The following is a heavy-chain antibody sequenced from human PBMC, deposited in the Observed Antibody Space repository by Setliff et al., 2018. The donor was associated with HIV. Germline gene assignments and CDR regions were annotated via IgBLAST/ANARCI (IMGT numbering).Heavy chain of an antibody. D-gene: IGHD2-2*01. Sequence: SETLSLTCTVSGGSISSGYYYWSWIRQHPGKGLEWIGYIYYSGNPFYNPSLRSRVTISLGTSKNQFSLKLSSVTAADTAVYYCARGFDYAQRPPLYYFDYWGQGTLVTVSS. CDR2: IYYSGNP. CDR3: ARGFDYAQRPPLYYFDY. V-gene: IGHV4-31*03. J-gene: IGHJ4*02. CDR1: GGSISSGYYY.